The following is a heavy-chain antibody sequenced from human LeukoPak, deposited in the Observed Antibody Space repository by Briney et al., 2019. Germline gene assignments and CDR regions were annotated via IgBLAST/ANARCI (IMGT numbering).Heavy chain of an antibody. CDR2: INYNGDNK. J-gene: IGHJ4*02. Sequence: GGSLRLSCAASGFTFSIYTMNWVRQAPGKGLEWVSIINYNGDNKYYADSVQGRFTISRDNSKNTVYLQMNSLRAEDTAIYYCAKDGHCPGALCPTQVAVAGYNDNWGQGTLVTVSS. CDR1: GFTFSIYT. CDR3: AKDGHCPGALCPTQVAVAGYNDN. D-gene: IGHD6-19*01. V-gene: IGHV3-23*01.